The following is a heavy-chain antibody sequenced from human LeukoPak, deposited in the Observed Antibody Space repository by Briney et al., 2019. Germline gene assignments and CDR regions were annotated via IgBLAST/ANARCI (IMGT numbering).Heavy chain of an antibody. CDR2: IIPILGIA. CDR3: ARSRDCTNGVCYTVFDY. CDR1: GGTFSSYA. J-gene: IGHJ4*02. Sequence: SVKVSCKASGGTFSSYAISWVRQAPGQGLEWMGRIIPILGIANYAQKFQGRVTITADKSTSTAYMELSSLRSEDTAVYYCARSRDCTNGVCYTVFDYWGQGTLVTVSS. D-gene: IGHD2-8*01. V-gene: IGHV1-69*04.